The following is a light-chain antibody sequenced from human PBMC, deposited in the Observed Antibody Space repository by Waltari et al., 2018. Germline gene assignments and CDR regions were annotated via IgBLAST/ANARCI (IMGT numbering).Light chain of an antibody. Sequence: QLVLSHSPSASAHLRAPVTLTCPLISCHSNYAIPWHHQQPEKGPRYLMKLNDDGSHNEGDGIPDRFAGSSSGAERYLTISSPQSEDEADYYCQTWGTGIQVFGGGTKLTVL. CDR2: LNDDGSH. CDR3: QTWGTGIQV. J-gene: IGLJ3*02. V-gene: IGLV4-69*01. CDR1: SCHSNYA.